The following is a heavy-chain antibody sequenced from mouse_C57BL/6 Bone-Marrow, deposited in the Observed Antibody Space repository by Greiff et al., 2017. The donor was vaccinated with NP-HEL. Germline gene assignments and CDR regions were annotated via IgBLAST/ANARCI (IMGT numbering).Heavy chain of an antibody. CDR2: IYPGDGDT. CDR3: AKYGNYLPWFAY. J-gene: IGHJ3*01. CDR1: DYAFSSYW. Sequence: QVQLQQSGAELVKPGASVKISCKTSDYAFSSYWMNWVKQRPGKGLEWIGQIYPGDGDTNYNGKFKGKATITADTSSNTAYLQLSSLTSEDTAVYYCAKYGNYLPWFAYWGQGTLVTVSA. D-gene: IGHD2-1*01. V-gene: IGHV1-80*01.